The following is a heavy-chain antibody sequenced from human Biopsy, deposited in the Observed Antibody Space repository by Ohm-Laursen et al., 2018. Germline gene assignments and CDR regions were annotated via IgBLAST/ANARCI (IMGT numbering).Heavy chain of an antibody. J-gene: IGHJ3*02. Sequence: SETLSLTYAVSGGSISGSSWSWIRQAPGKGLEWIGYISYSRDTNYNPSLKSRITISVDTSKNQFSLKLTSVTAADTAVYYCAKHGSGWTGDDAFHIWGQGTMVTVSS. CDR3: AKHGSGWTGDDAFHI. V-gene: IGHV4-59*08. D-gene: IGHD6-19*01. CDR1: GGSISGSS. CDR2: ISYSRDT.